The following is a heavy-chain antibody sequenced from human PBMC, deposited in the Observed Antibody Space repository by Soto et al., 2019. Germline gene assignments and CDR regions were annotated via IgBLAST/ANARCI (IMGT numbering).Heavy chain of an antibody. Sequence: QLQLQESGPGLVKPSETLSLTCTVSGGSISSSSYYWGWIRQPPGKGLEWIGSIYYSGSTFYSPSLRSRVTISVDTAKTQFSLRVSSVTAADTAVYYCAREYSSAPDYWCQGTLVTVSS. J-gene: IGHJ4*02. CDR2: IYYSGST. D-gene: IGHD6-25*01. CDR1: GGSISSSSYY. CDR3: AREYSSAPDY. V-gene: IGHV4-39*02.